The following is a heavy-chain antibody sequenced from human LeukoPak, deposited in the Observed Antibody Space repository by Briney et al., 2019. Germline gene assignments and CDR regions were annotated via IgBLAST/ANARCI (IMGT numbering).Heavy chain of an antibody. D-gene: IGHD3-3*01. CDR2: ISSSGSTI. CDR1: GFTFSSYE. J-gene: IGHJ5*02. Sequence: GGSLRLSCAASGFTFSSYEMNWVRQAPGKGLEWVSYISSSGSTIYYADSVKGRFTISRDSAKNSLYLQMNSLRAEDTAVHYCARAAHYDFWSGYYTEYNWFDPWGQGTLVTVSS. V-gene: IGHV3-48*03. CDR3: ARAAHYDFWSGYYTEYNWFDP.